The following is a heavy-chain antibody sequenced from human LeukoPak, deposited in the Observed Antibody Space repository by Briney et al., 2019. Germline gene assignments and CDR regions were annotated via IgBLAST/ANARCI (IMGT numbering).Heavy chain of an antibody. D-gene: IGHD2-2*01. CDR1: GYTFTSYG. Sequence: ATVKVSCKASGYTFTSYGISWVRQAPGQGLEWMGWISAYNGNTNYAQKLQGRVTMTTDTSTSTAYMELRSLRSDDTAVYYCARDLRRQLLSIHYFDYWGQGTLVTVSS. CDR3: ARDLRRQLLSIHYFDY. J-gene: IGHJ4*02. V-gene: IGHV1-18*01. CDR2: ISAYNGNT.